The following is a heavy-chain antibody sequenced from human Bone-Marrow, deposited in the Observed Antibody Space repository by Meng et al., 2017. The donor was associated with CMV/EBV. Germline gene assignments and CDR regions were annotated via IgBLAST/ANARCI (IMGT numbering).Heavy chain of an antibody. V-gene: IGHV4-61*01. CDR3: ASGYSYGYHYYYGMDV. CDR1: GGSVSSGSYY. J-gene: IGHJ6*01. D-gene: IGHD5-18*01. Sequence: GSLRLSCTVSGGSVSSGSYYGSWIRQPPGKGLEWIGYIYYSGSTNYNPSLKSRVTISGDTSKNQLSLKLSSVTAADPAVYYCASGYSYGYHYYYGMDVWGQGTTVTVSS. CDR2: IYYSGST.